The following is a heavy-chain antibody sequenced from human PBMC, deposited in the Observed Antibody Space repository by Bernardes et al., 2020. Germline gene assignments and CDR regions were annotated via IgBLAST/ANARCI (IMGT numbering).Heavy chain of an antibody. J-gene: IGHJ6*04. Sequence: GGSLRLSCAASGFTFSNAWMSWVRQAPGKGLEWVGRIKSKTDGGTTDYAAPVKGRFTISRDDSKNTLYLQMNSLKTEDTAVYYCTTGGWPMYYDFWSGPLLGYYGMDVWGKGTTVTVSS. CDR2: IKSKTDGGTT. V-gene: IGHV3-15*01. CDR3: TTGGWPMYYDFWSGPLLGYYGMDV. CDR1: GFTFSNAW. D-gene: IGHD3-3*01.